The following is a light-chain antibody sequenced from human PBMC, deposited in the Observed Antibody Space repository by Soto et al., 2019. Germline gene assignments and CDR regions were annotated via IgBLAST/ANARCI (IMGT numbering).Light chain of an antibody. CDR2: KVT. CDR1: SSDVGGNKY. CDR3: ASSTSDSLYV. J-gene: IGLJ1*01. Sequence: QSALTQPASVSGSPGQSITISCTGTSSDVGGNKYVSWYQQYPGKVPKLLINKVTNRPSGVSYRFSGSKSGNTASLTISALLAEDEADYFCASSTSDSLYVFGTATKLTVL. V-gene: IGLV2-14*01.